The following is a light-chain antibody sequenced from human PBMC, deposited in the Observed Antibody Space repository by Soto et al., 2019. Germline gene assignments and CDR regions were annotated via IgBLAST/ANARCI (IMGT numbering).Light chain of an antibody. CDR1: QSVRNNY. J-gene: IGKJ4*01. CDR2: DAS. V-gene: IGKV3-20*01. CDR3: QQYGSSPLT. Sequence: EIVLTQSPGTLSLYPGERATLSCRASQSVRNNYLAWYQQKPGQAPRFLIYDASSRATGIPDRFSGSGSGTDFTLTISRLEPEDFAVYYCQQYGSSPLTFGGGTKVEIK.